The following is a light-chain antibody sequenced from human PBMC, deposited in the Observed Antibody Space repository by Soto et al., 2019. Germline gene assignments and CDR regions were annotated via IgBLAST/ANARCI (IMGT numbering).Light chain of an antibody. CDR2: SQS. CDR1: RSNIGSNS. Sequence: QSALTQPPSASGTPGQRVTISCSGSRSNIGSNSVNWYQQHPGTAPKLLIYSQSQRPSGVPDRISGAKSGTSVTLAISGLQAEDEATYYCAVWDDSLNEVVFGGGTKLIVL. J-gene: IGLJ3*02. CDR3: AVWDDSLNEVV. V-gene: IGLV1-44*01.